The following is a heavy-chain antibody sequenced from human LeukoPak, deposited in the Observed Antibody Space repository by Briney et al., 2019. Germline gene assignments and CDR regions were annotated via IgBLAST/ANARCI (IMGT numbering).Heavy chain of an antibody. J-gene: IGHJ4*02. CDR1: GFTFSSYA. V-gene: IGHV3-23*01. Sequence: PGGSLRLSCAASGFTFSSYAMSWVRQAPGKGLEWVSAISGSGGSTYYADSVKGRFTISRDNSKNTLYLQMNSLRAEDTAVYYCAQRTVGYDSSGSDYWGQGTLVTVSS. CDR2: ISGSGGST. CDR3: AQRTVGYDSSGSDY. D-gene: IGHD3-22*01.